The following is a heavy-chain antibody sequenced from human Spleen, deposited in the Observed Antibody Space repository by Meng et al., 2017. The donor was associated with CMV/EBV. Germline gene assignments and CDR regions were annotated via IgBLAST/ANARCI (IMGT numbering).Heavy chain of an antibody. Sequence: QLQQSLPGLVTPPQTLPLTCAISGDSVSSNSAAWNLIRQSPSRGLEWLGRTYYRSKWYNDYAVSVKNRIAINPDTSKNQFSPQLNSVTPEDTAVYYCARAEAQNWFDPWGQGTLVTVSS. V-gene: IGHV6-1*01. CDR3: ARAEAQNWFDP. CDR1: GDSVSSNSAA. J-gene: IGHJ5*02. CDR2: TYYRSKWYN.